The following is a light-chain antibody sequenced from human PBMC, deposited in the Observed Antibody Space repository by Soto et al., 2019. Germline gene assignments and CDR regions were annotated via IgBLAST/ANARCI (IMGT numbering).Light chain of an antibody. CDR1: SSDGGGYNY. V-gene: IGLV2-14*01. Sequence: QSALTQPASVAGSPGQSITISCTGTSSDGGGYNYVSWYQQHPGKAPKLMIYDVSNRPSGVSKRFAGSKSGNTASLTISGVQAEDEADYYCSSYTSSSTLEVFGTGTKLTFL. J-gene: IGLJ1*01. CDR2: DVS. CDR3: SSYTSSSTLEV.